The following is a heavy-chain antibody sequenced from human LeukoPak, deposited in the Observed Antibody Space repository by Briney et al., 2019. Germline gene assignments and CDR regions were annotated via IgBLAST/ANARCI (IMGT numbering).Heavy chain of an antibody. D-gene: IGHD3-22*01. CDR1: GYTFTSYY. Sequence: ASVKVSCKASGYTFTSYYMHWVRQAPGQGREWMGIINPSGGSTSYAQKFQGRVTMTRDTSTSTVYMELSSLRSEDTAVYYCARDRGAYYDSSGYLPDYWGQGTLVTVSS. V-gene: IGHV1-46*01. CDR2: INPSGGST. J-gene: IGHJ4*02. CDR3: ARDRGAYYDSSGYLPDY.